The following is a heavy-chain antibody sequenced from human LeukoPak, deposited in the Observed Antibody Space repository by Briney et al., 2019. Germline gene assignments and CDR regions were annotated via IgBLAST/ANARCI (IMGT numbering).Heavy chain of an antibody. V-gene: IGHV3-74*03. Sequence: PGGSLRLSCAASGFTFSTFWMHWVRQTPGKGLVWVSRINSDGSSTTYADSVKGRFTISRDNAKNTLYLQMNSLRAEDTAVYYCARDNTYYYDSSGYYDPGFDYWGQGTLVTVSS. CDR1: GFTFSTFW. D-gene: IGHD3-22*01. CDR2: INSDGSST. J-gene: IGHJ4*02. CDR3: ARDNTYYYDSSGYYDPGFDY.